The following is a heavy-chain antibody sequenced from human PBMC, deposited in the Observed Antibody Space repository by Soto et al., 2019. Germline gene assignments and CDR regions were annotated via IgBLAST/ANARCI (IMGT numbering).Heavy chain of an antibody. CDR3: ARENYDSSGYRFDY. Sequence: SETLSLTCAVSGGSISSSNWWSWVRQPPGKGLEWIGEIYHSGSTNYNPSLKSRVTISVDKSKNQFSLKLSSVTAADTAVYYCARENYDSSGYRFDYWGQGTLVTVSS. D-gene: IGHD3-22*01. J-gene: IGHJ4*02. CDR2: IYHSGST. CDR1: GGSISSSNW. V-gene: IGHV4-4*02.